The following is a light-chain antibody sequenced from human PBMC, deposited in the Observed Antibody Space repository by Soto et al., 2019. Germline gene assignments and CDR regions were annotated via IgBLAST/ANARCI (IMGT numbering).Light chain of an antibody. CDR1: SDDIGTYNY. CDR3: SSFVHKTNLI. Sequence: QSALTQPPSASGSPGQTVTISCTGTSDDIGTYNYVSWYQQHAGSVPRLIIFEVDKRPSGVPTRFSGSKSGNTASLTISGLRAEDEADYYCSSFVHKTNLIFGGGTKVTVL. J-gene: IGLJ2*01. CDR2: EVD. V-gene: IGLV2-8*01.